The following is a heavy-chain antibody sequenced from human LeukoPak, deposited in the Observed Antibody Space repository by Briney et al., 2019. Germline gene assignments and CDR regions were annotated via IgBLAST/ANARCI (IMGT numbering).Heavy chain of an antibody. V-gene: IGHV4-30-4*07. CDR1: GGSISSGGYS. Sequence: SETLSFTCAVSGGSISSGGYSWSWIRQPPGKGLEWIGYIYYSGNTYYNPSLKSRVTMSVDTSKNQFSLKLSSVTAADTAVYYCARGKNTYYYYMDVWGKGTTVTVSS. J-gene: IGHJ6*03. CDR3: ARGKNTYYYYMDV. CDR2: IYYSGNT.